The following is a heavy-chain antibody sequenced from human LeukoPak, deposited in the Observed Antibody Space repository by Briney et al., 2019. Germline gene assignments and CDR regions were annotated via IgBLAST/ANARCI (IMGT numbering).Heavy chain of an antibody. CDR2: IYYSGST. CDR1: GGSISSSY. J-gene: IGHJ5*02. Sequence: SETLSLTCTVSGGSISSSYWSWIRQPPGKGLEYIGYIYYSGSTNYNPSLKSRVTISLDKSKNQFSLKLSSVTAADTAAYYCARLVVVTHMGRNWFDPWGQGTLVTVSS. CDR3: ARLVVVTHMGRNWFDP. D-gene: IGHD2-21*02. V-gene: IGHV4-59*01.